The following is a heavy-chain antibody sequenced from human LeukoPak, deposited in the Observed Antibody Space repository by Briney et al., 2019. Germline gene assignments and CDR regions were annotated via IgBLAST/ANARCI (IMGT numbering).Heavy chain of an antibody. J-gene: IGHJ4*02. V-gene: IGHV1-2*02. Sequence: ASVKVSCKASGYTFTGYYMHWVRQAPGQGLEWMGWINPNSGGTNYAQKFQGRVTMTRDTSIRIDYMELSRLRADDTAVYYCARDGPRGPIDYWGQGTLVTVSS. CDR1: GYTFTGYY. CDR2: INPNSGGT. CDR3: ARDGPRGPIDY. D-gene: IGHD5-12*01.